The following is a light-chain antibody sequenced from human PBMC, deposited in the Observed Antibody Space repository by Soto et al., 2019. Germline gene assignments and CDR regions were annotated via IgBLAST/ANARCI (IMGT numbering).Light chain of an antibody. CDR2: EGS. Sequence: QSALTQPASVSGSPGQSIIITCTGTSSDAGSYNPVSWYQQHPGKTPKLMIYEGSKRPPGVSNRFSGSKSGNTASLTISGLQAEDEADYYCCSFAGSSIFYVFGTGTKLTVL. V-gene: IGLV2-23*03. J-gene: IGLJ1*01. CDR1: SSDAGSYNP. CDR3: CSFAGSSIFYV.